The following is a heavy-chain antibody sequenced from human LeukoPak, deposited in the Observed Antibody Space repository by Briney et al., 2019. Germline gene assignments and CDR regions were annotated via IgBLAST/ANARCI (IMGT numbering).Heavy chain of an antibody. J-gene: IGHJ4*02. CDR1: GGSFSGYY. CDR3: ARRLSTVRY. Sequence: SETLSLTCAVYGGSFSGYYWSWIRQPPGEGLEWIGEINHSGSTNYNPSLKSRVTISVDTSKNQFSLKLSSVTAADTAVYYCARRLSTVRYWGQGTLVTVSS. CDR2: INHSGST. V-gene: IGHV4-34*01. D-gene: IGHD4/OR15-4a*01.